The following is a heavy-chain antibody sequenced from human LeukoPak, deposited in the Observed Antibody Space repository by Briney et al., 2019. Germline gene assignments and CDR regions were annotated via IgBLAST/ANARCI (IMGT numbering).Heavy chain of an antibody. J-gene: IGHJ4*02. V-gene: IGHV4-34*01. D-gene: IGHD2-2*01. CDR1: GGSFSGYY. CDR2: INNSGST. Sequence: SETLSLTCAVSGGSFSGYYWSWIRQPPGKGLEWIGEINNSGSTNYNPSLKSRVTISVDTSKNQFSLKLSSVTAADTAVYYYARGLRSSTSRFDYWGQGTLVTVSS. CDR3: ARGLRSSTSRFDY.